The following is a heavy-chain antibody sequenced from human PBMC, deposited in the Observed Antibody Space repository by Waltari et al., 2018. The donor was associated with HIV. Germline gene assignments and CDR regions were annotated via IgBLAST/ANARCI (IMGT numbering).Heavy chain of an antibody. V-gene: IGHV1-2*02. CDR3: ARQMTFYDALDI. Sequence: QVQLVQSGAEVRKPGASVKVSCKTSGYTFTDYYIHWVRQAPGQGPEWKGWRYPNSGDTHFAEKFQGRVTLTRDTSIRTAYVEVSNLRSDDTAVYYCARQMTFYDALDIWGQGTMVSVSS. CDR1: GYTFTDYY. CDR2: RYPNSGDT. J-gene: IGHJ3*02.